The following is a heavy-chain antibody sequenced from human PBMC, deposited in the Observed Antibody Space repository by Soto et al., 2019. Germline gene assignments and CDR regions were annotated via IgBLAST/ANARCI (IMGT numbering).Heavy chain of an antibody. CDR2: IYPGVSET. J-gene: IGHJ4*02. Sequence: GESLKISCQGSGYTFSTLWIAWVRQMSGKGLEWMGFIYPGVSETRYNPSFQGQVTISADRSINTAYLQWSSLKASDTAIYFCARQGEYCSGDNCFTDFWGQGTLVTVSS. V-gene: IGHV5-51*01. D-gene: IGHD2-15*01. CDR3: ARQGEYCSGDNCFTDF. CDR1: GYTFSTLW.